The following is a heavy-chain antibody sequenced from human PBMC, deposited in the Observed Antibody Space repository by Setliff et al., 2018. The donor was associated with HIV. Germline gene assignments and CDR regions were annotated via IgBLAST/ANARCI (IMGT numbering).Heavy chain of an antibody. D-gene: IGHD1-26*01. CDR3: VRDGGSSGSFYPEYFQY. CDR1: GNVFSTSW. V-gene: IGHV5-51*01. Sequence: GESLKISCQGSGNVFSTSWIAWVRQMPGKGLEWMGIIFPGDSDTRYSPSFQGRFTISRDNAKNSLYLQMHSPRAEDTAVYYCVRDGGSSGSFYPEYFQYWGQGTLVTVSS. CDR2: IFPGDSDT. J-gene: IGHJ1*01.